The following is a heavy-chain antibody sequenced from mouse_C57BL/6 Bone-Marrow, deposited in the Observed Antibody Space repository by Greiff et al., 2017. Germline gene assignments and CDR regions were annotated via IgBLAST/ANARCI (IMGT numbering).Heavy chain of an antibody. Sequence: QVQLQQPGAELVKPGASVKLSCKASGYTFTSYWMHWVKQRPGRGLELIGRIDPNSGGTKYNEKFKSKATLTVDKPSSTAYMQLSSLTSEDSAVYYCARESYDYFFDYWGQGTTLTVSS. CDR1: GYTFTSYW. J-gene: IGHJ2*01. D-gene: IGHD2-4*01. CDR3: ARESYDYFFDY. V-gene: IGHV1-72*01. CDR2: IDPNSGGT.